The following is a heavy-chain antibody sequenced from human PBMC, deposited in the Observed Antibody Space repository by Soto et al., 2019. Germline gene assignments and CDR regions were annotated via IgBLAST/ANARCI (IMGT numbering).Heavy chain of an antibody. D-gene: IGHD6-19*01. CDR2: IWYDGSNK. CDR3: ARDSRWLGSFLDY. V-gene: IGHV3-33*01. Sequence: PGGSLRLSCAASGFTFSSYGMHWVRQAPGKGLEWVAVIWYDGSNKYYADSVKGRFTISRDNSKNTLYLQMNSLRAEDTAVYYCARDSRWLGSFLDYWGQGTLVTVSS. CDR1: GFTFSSYG. J-gene: IGHJ4*02.